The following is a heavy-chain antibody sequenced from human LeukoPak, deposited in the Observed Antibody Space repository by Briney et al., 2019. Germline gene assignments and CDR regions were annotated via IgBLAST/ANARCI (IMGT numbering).Heavy chain of an antibody. V-gene: IGHV3-21*01. J-gene: IGHJ4*02. Sequence: KPGGSLRLSCAASGFTFSTYTMNWVRQTPGKGLEWVLSISRSSGYKYYADSVKGRFTVSRDNAKNSLYLQMNSLRPEGSAVYYCARDESLFDSKTYRPFDYWGQGTLVTVSS. CDR1: GFTFSTYT. D-gene: IGHD3-22*01. CDR2: ISRSSGYK. CDR3: ARDESLFDSKTYRPFDY.